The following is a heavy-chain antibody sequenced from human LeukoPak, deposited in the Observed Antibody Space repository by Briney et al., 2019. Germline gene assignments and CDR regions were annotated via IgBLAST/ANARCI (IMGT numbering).Heavy chain of an antibody. D-gene: IGHD1-1*01. V-gene: IGHV5-51*01. J-gene: IGHJ4*02. CDR1: GYSFISYW. CDR3: ATSFAHVERYYFDY. Sequence: GESLKISCKGSGYSFISYWIGWVRQMPGKGLEWMGIIYPGDSDTTYSPSFQGQVTISADKSINTAYLQWRSLKASDTAMYYCATSFAHVERYYFDYWGQGTLVSVSS. CDR2: IYPGDSDT.